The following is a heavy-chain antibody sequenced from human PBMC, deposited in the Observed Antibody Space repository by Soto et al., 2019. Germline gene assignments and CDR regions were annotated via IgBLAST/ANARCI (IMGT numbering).Heavy chain of an antibody. V-gene: IGHV5-51*01. CDR3: AASIFYYGMDV. CDR2: IYPGDSDT. J-gene: IGHJ6*02. CDR1: GYTFTNYW. Sequence: GASLKISCKGSGYTFTNYWIGWVRQMPGKGLEWMGIIYPGDSDTKYNPSFQGQVTISADKSITTTYLQWSSLKASDTAIYYGAASIFYYGMDVWGQGTTVTVSS.